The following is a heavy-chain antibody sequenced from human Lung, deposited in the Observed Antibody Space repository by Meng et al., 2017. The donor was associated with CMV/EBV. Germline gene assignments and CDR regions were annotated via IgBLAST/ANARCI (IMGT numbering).Heavy chain of an antibody. J-gene: IGHJ4*02. CDR3: ASFPPPGKQWLVTDY. Sequence: QVQLQGSGPGLVKPSGTRSLTCAVSGGSISSSNWWSWVRQPPGKGLEWIGEIYHSGSTNYNPSLKSRVTISVDKPKNQFSLKLSSVTAADTAVYYCASFPPPGKQWLVTDYWGQGTLVTVST. CDR2: IYHSGST. D-gene: IGHD6-19*01. V-gene: IGHV4-4*02. CDR1: GGSISSSNW.